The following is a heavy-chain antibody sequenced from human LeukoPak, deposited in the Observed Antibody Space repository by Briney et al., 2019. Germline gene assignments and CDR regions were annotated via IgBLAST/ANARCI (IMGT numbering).Heavy chain of an antibody. J-gene: IGHJ6*03. CDR3: ARDRYSPGYYYYYMDV. D-gene: IGHD1-26*01. V-gene: IGHV3-49*04. CDR1: GFTFGDYA. CDR2: IRSKAYGGTT. Sequence: GGSLGLSCTASGFTFGDYAMSWVRQAPGKGLEWVGFIRSKAYGGTTEYAASVKGRFTISRDDSKSIAYLQMNSLRAEDTAVYYCARDRYSPGYYYYYMDVWGKGTTVTVSS.